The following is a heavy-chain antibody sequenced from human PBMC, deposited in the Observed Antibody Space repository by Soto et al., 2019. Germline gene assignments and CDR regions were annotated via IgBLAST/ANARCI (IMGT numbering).Heavy chain of an antibody. Sequence: EVQLVESGGGLVQPGGSLRLSCAASGFTFSSYSMNWVRQAPGKGLEWVSYISSSSSTIYYADSVKGRFTISRDNAKNSLYLQMNSLRDEDTAVYYCARTMGSSGWYRSPDYWGQVTLVTVSS. CDR3: ARTMGSSGWYRSPDY. D-gene: IGHD6-19*01. J-gene: IGHJ4*02. CDR1: GFTFSSYS. CDR2: ISSSSSTI. V-gene: IGHV3-48*02.